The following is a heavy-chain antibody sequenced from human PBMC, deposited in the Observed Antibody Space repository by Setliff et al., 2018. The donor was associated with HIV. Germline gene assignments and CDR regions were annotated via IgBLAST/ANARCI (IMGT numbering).Heavy chain of an antibody. V-gene: IGHV4-34*01. D-gene: IGHD3-3*01. CDR1: GGSFSGYY. CDR2: INHSGST. J-gene: IGHJ6*03. CDR3: ARAIVGIVYYYMDV. Sequence: PSETLSLTCAVYGGSFSGYYWSWIRQPPGKGLEWIGEINHSGSTNYNPSLKSRVAISVDTSKNQFSLKLSSVTAADTAVYYCARAIVGIVYYYMDVWGKGTTVTVSS.